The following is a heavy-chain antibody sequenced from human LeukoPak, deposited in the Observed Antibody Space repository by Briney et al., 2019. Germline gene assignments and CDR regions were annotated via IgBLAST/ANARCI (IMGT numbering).Heavy chain of an antibody. D-gene: IGHD3-3*01. CDR2: ISGSGGST. Sequence: GGSLRLSCAASGFTFGDYGMSWVRQAPGKGLEWVSAISGSGGSTYYADSVKGRFTISRDNSKNTLYLQMNSLRAEDTAVYYCAKHASQYDSWGFDPWGQGTLVTVSS. CDR1: GFTFGDYG. V-gene: IGHV3-23*01. CDR3: AKHASQYDSWGFDP. J-gene: IGHJ5*02.